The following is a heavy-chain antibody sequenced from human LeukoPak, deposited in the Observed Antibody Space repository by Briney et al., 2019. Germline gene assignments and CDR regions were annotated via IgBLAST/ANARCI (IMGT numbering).Heavy chain of an antibody. CDR3: SNAHFRDY. CDR1: GFTFSSYD. J-gene: IGHJ4*02. CDR2: IGTAGDT. D-gene: IGHD1-1*01. Sequence: GGSLRLSCGASGFTFSSYDMHWVRQAPGKSLEWVSTIGTAGDTYYPGSVKGRFTISRDNSKNTLYLQINSLRAEDSAIYYCSNAHFRDYWGQGTLVTVSS. V-gene: IGHV3-13*04.